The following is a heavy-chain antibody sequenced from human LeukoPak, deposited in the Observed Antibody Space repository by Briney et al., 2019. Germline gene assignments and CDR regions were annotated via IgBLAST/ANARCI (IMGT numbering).Heavy chain of an antibody. J-gene: IGHJ4*02. Sequence: GGSLRLSCAASGFTFDDYGMHWVRQAPGKGLEWVAVISYDGSNKYYADSVKGRFTISRDNSKNTLYLQMNSLRAEDTAVYYCAKDSGTGSSSVYYFDYWGQGTLVTVSS. V-gene: IGHV3-30*18. CDR1: GFTFDDYG. CDR3: AKDSGTGSSSVYYFDY. CDR2: ISYDGSNK. D-gene: IGHD6-6*01.